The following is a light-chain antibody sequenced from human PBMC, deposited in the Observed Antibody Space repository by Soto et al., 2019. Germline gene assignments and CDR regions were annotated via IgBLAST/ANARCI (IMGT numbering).Light chain of an antibody. J-gene: IGKJ1*01. CDR3: QQSYGIPQT. CDR2: AAS. CDR1: QNVNRY. V-gene: IGKV1-39*01. Sequence: IQLTQSPSSLSASVGDRVTITCRTSQNVNRYLNWYQEQPGKAPKLLIYAASILQSGVPSRFSGSGSGTDFTLAISSLQPEDFTTYYCQQSYGIPQTFGPGTKAEIK.